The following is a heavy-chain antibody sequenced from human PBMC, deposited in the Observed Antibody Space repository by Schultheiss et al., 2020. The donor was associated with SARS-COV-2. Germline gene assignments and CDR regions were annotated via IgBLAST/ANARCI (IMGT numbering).Heavy chain of an antibody. Sequence: ASVKVSCKASGYTFTSYDINWVRQATGQGLEWMGWMNPNSGNTGYAQKFQGRVTITADESTSTAYMELSSLRSEDTAVYYCARDAEWLDFDPWGQGTLVTVSS. J-gene: IGHJ5*02. D-gene: IGHD3-3*01. V-gene: IGHV1-8*01. CDR3: ARDAEWLDFDP. CDR2: MNPNSGNT. CDR1: GYTFTSYD.